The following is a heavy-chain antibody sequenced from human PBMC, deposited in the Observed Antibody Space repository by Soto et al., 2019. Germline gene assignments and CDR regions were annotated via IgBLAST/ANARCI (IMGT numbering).Heavy chain of an antibody. CDR1: GGSISSGDYY. CDR3: ARVADCSGGRCYFSIDY. CDR2: IYYSGST. Sequence: PSETLSLTCTLSGGSISSGDYYWSWFRQPPGKGLEWNGYIYYSGSTYYNPSLKSRVTTSVDTSKNQFSLKLSSVTAADTAVYYCARVADCSGGRCYFSIDYWGQGTLVTVS. V-gene: IGHV4-30-4*01. J-gene: IGHJ4*02. D-gene: IGHD2-15*01.